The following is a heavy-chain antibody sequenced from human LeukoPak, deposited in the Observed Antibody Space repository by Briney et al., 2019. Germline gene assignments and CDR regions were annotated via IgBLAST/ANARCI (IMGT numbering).Heavy chain of an antibody. D-gene: IGHD1-26*01. CDR1: GGSFSGYY. Sequence: PSETLSLTCAVYGGSFSGYYWSWIRQPPGKGLEWIGYIYYSGSTNYNPSLKSRVTISVDTSKNQFSLKLSSVTAADTAVYYCAGKGQELLGYWGQGTLVTVSS. CDR3: AGKGQELLGY. V-gene: IGHV4-59*01. CDR2: IYYSGST. J-gene: IGHJ4*02.